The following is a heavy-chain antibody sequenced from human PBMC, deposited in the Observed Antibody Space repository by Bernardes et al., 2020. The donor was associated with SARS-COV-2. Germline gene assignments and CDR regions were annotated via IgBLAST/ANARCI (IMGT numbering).Heavy chain of an antibody. J-gene: IGHJ4*02. D-gene: IGHD3-3*01. Sequence: SETLSLTCAVSGYSISSSSYYWGWIRQPPGKGLEWIGSIYYSGSTYYNPSLKSRVTISVDTSKNQFSLKLSSVTAADTAVYYCARLQRITIFGVVIGPDYWGQGTLVTVSS. V-gene: IGHV4-39*01. CDR1: GYSISSSSYY. CDR3: ARLQRITIFGVVIGPDY. CDR2: IYYSGST.